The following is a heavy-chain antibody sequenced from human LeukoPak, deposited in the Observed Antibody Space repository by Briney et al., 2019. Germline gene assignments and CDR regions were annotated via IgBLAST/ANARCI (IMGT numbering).Heavy chain of an antibody. D-gene: IGHD6-13*01. CDR2: IYTSGST. J-gene: IGHJ3*02. V-gene: IGHV4-61*02. CDR3: ARVQAAQAI. CDR1: GGSISSGSYY. Sequence: PSETLSLTCTVSGGSISSGSYYWSWIRQPAGKGLEWIGRIYTSGSTNYNPSLKSRVTISVDTSKNQFSLKLSSVTAADTAVYYCARVQAAQAIWGQGTMVTVSS.